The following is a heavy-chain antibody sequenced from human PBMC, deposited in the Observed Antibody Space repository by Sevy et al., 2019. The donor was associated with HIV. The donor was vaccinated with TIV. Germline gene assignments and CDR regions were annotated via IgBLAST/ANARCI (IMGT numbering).Heavy chain of an antibody. D-gene: IGHD6-13*01. CDR3: AKDISGYRRDYFDY. J-gene: IGHJ4*02. Sequence: GGSLRLSCAASGFTFDDYAMHWVRQAPGKGLEWVSGISWNSGSIGYADSVKGRFTISRDNAKNSLYLQMNSLRAEDTALYYCAKDISGYRRDYFDYWGQGTLVTVSS. V-gene: IGHV3-9*01. CDR1: GFTFDDYA. CDR2: ISWNSGSI.